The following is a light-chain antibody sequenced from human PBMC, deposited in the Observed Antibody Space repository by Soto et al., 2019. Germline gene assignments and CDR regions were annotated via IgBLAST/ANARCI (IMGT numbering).Light chain of an antibody. V-gene: IGLV2-14*01. Sequence: QSALTQPASVSGSPGQSITISCIGTSSDGGGYNYVSWYQQHPGKAPKLMIYDVTNRPSGVSNRFSGSKSGNTASLTISGLQAEDEADYYCSSYTSSITYVFGTGTKVTVL. CDR3: SSYTSSITYV. J-gene: IGLJ1*01. CDR2: DVT. CDR1: SSDGGGYNY.